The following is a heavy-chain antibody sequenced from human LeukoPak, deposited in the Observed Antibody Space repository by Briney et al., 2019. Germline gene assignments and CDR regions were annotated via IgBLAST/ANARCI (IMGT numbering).Heavy chain of an antibody. D-gene: IGHD3-22*01. Sequence: GGSLRLSCAASGFTFSSYVMIWVRQAPGKGLEWVSSISGSGGSTYYADSVKGRFTISRDNSKNTLYLQMNSLRAEDTAVYYCAKVSGITTLWGQGTLVTVSS. CDR2: ISGSGGST. J-gene: IGHJ4*02. CDR1: GFTFSSYV. V-gene: IGHV3-23*01. CDR3: AKVSGITTL.